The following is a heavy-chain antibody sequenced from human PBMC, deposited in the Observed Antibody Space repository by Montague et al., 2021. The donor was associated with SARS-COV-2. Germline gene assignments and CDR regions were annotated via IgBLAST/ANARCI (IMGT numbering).Heavy chain of an antibody. CDR3: ARGGTIFGVVTFPFDY. D-gene: IGHD3-3*01. J-gene: IGHJ4*02. V-gene: IGHV4-34*09. CDR1: GGSFSGYY. CDR2: INHSGST. Sequence: TLSLTCAVYGGSFSGYYWSWIRQPPGKGLEWIGEINHSGSTYYNPSLKSRVTISVDTSKNQFSLKLSSVTAADTAVYYCARGGTIFGVVTFPFDYWGQGTLVTVSS.